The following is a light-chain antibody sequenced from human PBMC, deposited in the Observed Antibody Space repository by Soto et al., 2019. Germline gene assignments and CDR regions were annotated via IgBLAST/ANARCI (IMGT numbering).Light chain of an antibody. Sequence: DIQMTQSPSTLSASVGDRVTITCRPSQSISSWLAWYQQKPGKAPKLLIYDASSLESGVPSRFSGSPSGTEFTLTIGRLQPDDFATYYCQQYNSYSWTFGQ. CDR1: QSISSW. J-gene: IGKJ1*01. CDR2: DAS. V-gene: IGKV1-5*01. CDR3: QQYNSYSWT.